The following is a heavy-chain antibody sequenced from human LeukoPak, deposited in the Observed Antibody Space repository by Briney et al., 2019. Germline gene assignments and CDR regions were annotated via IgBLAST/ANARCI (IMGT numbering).Heavy chain of an antibody. CDR3: ARHPPSRGYSYGYPPNYFDY. Sequence: SETLSLTCTVSGDSISSSSYYWGWIRQPPGKGLEWIGSIYYSGSTYYNPSLKSRVTISVDTSKNQFSLKLSSVTAADTAVYYCARHPPSRGYSYGYPPNYFDYWGQGTLVTVSS. CDR2: IYYSGST. CDR1: GDSISSSSYY. V-gene: IGHV4-39*01. D-gene: IGHD5-18*01. J-gene: IGHJ4*02.